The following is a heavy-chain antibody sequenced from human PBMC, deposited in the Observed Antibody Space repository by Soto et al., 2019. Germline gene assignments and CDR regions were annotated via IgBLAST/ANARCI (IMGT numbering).Heavy chain of an antibody. Sequence: SETLSLTCTVSGGSMSSHYWTWLRQPPGKGLEWIGYISYSGSTYYNPSLKSRVTISADTSRNQFSLKLSSVIAADTAVYYCAGADPDASVGYWGQGTLVTVSS. CDR1: GGSMSSHY. V-gene: IGHV4-59*11. CDR3: AGADPDASVGY. CDR2: ISYSGST. J-gene: IGHJ4*02. D-gene: IGHD3-16*01.